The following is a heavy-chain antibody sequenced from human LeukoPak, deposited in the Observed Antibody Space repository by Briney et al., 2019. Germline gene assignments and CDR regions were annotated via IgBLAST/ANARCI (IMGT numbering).Heavy chain of an antibody. CDR1: GFTFSDYY. CDR2: ISSSGSTI. Sequence: GGSLRLSCAASGFTFSDYYMSWIRQAPGKGLEWVSYISSSGSTIYYADSVKGRFTISRDNAKNSLYLQMNSLRAEDTAVYYCARDQYDTWSRRGNFDSWGQGTLVIVSS. V-gene: IGHV3-11*01. J-gene: IGHJ4*02. CDR3: ARDQYDTWSRRGNFDS. D-gene: IGHD3-3*01.